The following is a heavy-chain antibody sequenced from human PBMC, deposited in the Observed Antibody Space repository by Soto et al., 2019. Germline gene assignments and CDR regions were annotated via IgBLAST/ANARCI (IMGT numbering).Heavy chain of an antibody. D-gene: IGHD1-1*01. CDR1: GFMFSSAW. CDR3: VEGWNDF. V-gene: IGHV3-15*01. CDR2: IKSKNDGGAA. Sequence: EVQVVESGGDLVEPGGSLRLSCVTSGFMFSSAWMSWVRQGPGKGLEWVARIKSKNDGGAADYAAPVNGRFSISRDDSKSTVYLQMNSLRAEDTALYYCVEGWNDFWGQGTLVIVSS. J-gene: IGHJ4*02.